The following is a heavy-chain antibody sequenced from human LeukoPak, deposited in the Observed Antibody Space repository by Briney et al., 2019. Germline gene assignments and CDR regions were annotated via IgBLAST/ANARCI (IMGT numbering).Heavy chain of an antibody. Sequence: ASVKVSCKASGGTFSSYAISWVRQAPGQGLEWMGWISAYNGNTNYAQKLQGRVIMTTDTSTSTAYMELRSLRSDDTAVYYCARDNMYYYDSSGYYPGDYWGQGTLVTVSS. CDR3: ARDNMYYYDSSGYYPGDY. CDR1: GGTFSSYA. CDR2: ISAYNGNT. D-gene: IGHD3-22*01. V-gene: IGHV1-18*01. J-gene: IGHJ4*02.